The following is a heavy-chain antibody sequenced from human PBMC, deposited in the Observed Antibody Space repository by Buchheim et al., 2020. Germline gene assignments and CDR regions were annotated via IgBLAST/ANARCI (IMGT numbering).Heavy chain of an antibody. D-gene: IGHD3-10*01. J-gene: IGHJ4*02. Sequence: QVHLVESGGGVVQSGRSLRLSCAASGFTFSTSGMHWVRQAPGKGLEWVAVISYDGSNKYYGDSVKGRFPISRDNSKNTRYLQMNSLRAEDTAVYYCAKDRTVYGLGEIDYWGQGTL. CDR3: AKDRTVYGLGEIDY. CDR2: ISYDGSNK. CDR1: GFTFSTSG. V-gene: IGHV3-30*18.